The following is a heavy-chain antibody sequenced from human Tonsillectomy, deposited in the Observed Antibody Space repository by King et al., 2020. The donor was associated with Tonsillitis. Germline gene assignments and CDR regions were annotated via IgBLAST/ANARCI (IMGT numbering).Heavy chain of an antibody. CDR3: ARPEVTPPNYYYYGMDV. CDR2: ISYDGSNK. CDR1: GFTFSNFG. Sequence: VQLVESGGGVVQPGRSLRLSCAASGFTFSNFGRHWVRQAPGKGLEWVAVISYDGSNKYYADSVRGRFNISRDNSKNTLYLQMNSLRAEDTAVYYCARPEVTPPNYYYYGMDVWGQGTTVTVSS. D-gene: IGHD4-23*01. V-gene: IGHV3-33*05. J-gene: IGHJ6*02.